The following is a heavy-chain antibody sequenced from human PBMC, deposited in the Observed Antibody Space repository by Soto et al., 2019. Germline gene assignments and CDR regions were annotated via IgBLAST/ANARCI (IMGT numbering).Heavy chain of an antibody. Sequence: EVQLVESGGDLVQPGGSLRLSCAASGFSVNSYYMTWVRQAPGKGLEWVSVIYSGGSTYYTDSVKGRFTISRDNSKNTLYLQMNSLRAEDTAVYYCARAPLYGGQAFWGQGTLVTVSS. CDR1: GFSVNSYY. J-gene: IGHJ4*02. CDR3: ARAPLYGGQAF. V-gene: IGHV3-66*01. D-gene: IGHD4-17*01. CDR2: IYSGGST.